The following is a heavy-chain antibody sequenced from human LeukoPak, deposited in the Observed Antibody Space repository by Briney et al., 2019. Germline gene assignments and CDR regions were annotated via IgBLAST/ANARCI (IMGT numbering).Heavy chain of an antibody. CDR3: ARREYTAFDY. J-gene: IGHJ4*02. V-gene: IGHV3-33*01. CDR2: IWYDGSNK. CDR1: GFTFSSYG. D-gene: IGHD6-6*01. Sequence: PGGSLRLSCAASGFTFSSYGIHWVRQAPGKGLEWVAVIWYDGSNKYYADSVKGRFTISRDNAKNSLYLQMNSLRAEDTALYYCARREYTAFDYWGQGTLVTVSS.